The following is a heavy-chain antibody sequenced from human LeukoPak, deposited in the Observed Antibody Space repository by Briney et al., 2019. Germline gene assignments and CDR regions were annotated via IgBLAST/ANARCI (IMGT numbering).Heavy chain of an antibody. CDR1: GDSVSSNSAA. Sequence: SQTLSLTCAIPGDSVSSNSAAWNWIRQSPSRGLEWLGRTYYRSKWYNDYAVSVKSRITINPDTSKNQFSLQLNSVTPEDTAVYYCARDRKDKRGSSWQRFDYWGQGTLVTVSS. CDR2: TYYRSKWYN. V-gene: IGHV6-1*01. D-gene: IGHD6-13*01. J-gene: IGHJ4*02. CDR3: ARDRKDKRGSSWQRFDY.